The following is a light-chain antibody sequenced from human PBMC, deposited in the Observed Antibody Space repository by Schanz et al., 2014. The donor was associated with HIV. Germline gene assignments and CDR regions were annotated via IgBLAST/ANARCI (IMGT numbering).Light chain of an antibody. J-gene: IGLJ3*02. Sequence: QLVLTQPPSASGTPGQRVTISCSGNSSNIGSNFVYWSQQFPGTAPKRLIYRKDQRPSGVPDRFSGSKSDTSASVAISGLRSEDEADYYCAAWDDSRRVVMFGGGTKLTVL. CDR2: RKD. CDR3: AAWDDSRRVVM. V-gene: IGLV1-47*01. CDR1: SSNIGSNF.